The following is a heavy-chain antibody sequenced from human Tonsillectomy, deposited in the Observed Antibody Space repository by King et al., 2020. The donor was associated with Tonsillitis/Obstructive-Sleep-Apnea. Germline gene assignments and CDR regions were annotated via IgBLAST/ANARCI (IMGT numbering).Heavy chain of an antibody. CDR2: ISAYNGDT. CDR3: ARDSRSHYYDTSGYYTFDY. D-gene: IGHD3-22*01. V-gene: IGHV1-18*01. Sequence: QLVQSGAEVKKPGASVKVSCKASGYTFTTYGISWVRQAPGQGLEWMGWISAYNGDTNYAQKLQGRVTMSTDTSTSTAYMEVRSLRSDDTAVYHCARDSRSHYYDTSGYYTFDYWGQGTLVTVSS. CDR1: GYTFTTYG. J-gene: IGHJ4*02.